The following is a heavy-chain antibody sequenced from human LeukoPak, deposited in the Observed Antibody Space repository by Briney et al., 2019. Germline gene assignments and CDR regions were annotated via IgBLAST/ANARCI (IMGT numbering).Heavy chain of an antibody. CDR3: ATTHYDVLTGSYAGLDY. CDR1: GGSISNSAYF. CDR2: IDYRGST. J-gene: IGHJ4*02. D-gene: IGHD3-9*01. Sequence: WETLSLTCTVSGGSISNSAYFWAWIRQPPGKGREWIGSIDYRGSTFYNPSLKSRATISVHTSKNQFSLQLSSVTAADTAMYHCATTHYDVLTGSYAGLDYWGQGILVTASS. V-gene: IGHV4-39*01.